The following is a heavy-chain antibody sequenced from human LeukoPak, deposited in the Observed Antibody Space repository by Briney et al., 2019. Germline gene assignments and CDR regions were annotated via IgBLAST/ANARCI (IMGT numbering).Heavy chain of an antibody. Sequence: SETLSLTCTVSDGSISSYYWSWIRQPPGKGLEWIGYIYYSGSTNYNPSLKSRVTISVDTSKNQFSLKLSSVTAADTAVYYCARAYGSGIGSPGLGFDPWGQGTLVTVSS. V-gene: IGHV4-59*01. D-gene: IGHD3-10*01. CDR1: DGSISSYY. J-gene: IGHJ5*02. CDR2: IYYSGST. CDR3: ARAYGSGIGSPGLGFDP.